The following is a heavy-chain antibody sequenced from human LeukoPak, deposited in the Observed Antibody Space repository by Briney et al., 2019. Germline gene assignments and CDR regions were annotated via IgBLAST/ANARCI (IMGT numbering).Heavy chain of an antibody. D-gene: IGHD5-18*01. J-gene: IGHJ4*02. CDR1: GGSISSYY. CDR2: IYYSGST. V-gene: IGHV4-59*01. Sequence: SETLSLTCTVSGGSISSYYWSWIRQPPGKGLEWIGYIYYSGSTNYNPSLKSRVTISVDTSKNQFSLKLSPVTAADTAVYYCARAGYSYGYFFDYWGQGTLVTVSS. CDR3: ARAGYSYGYFFDY.